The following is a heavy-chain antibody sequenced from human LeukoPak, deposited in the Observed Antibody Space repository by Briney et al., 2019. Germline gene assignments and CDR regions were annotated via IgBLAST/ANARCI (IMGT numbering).Heavy chain of an antibody. CDR3: AKDLSYYGSGSSLFDY. CDR1: GFTFSSYA. CDR2: ISSSGGST. D-gene: IGHD3-10*01. V-gene: IGHV3-23*01. J-gene: IGHJ4*02. Sequence: GGSLRLSCAASGFTFSSYAMSWVRQAPGKGLEWVSAISSSGGSTYYADSVKGRFTISRDNSKNTLYLQMNSLRAEDTAVYYCAKDLSYYGSGSSLFDYWGQGTLVTVSS.